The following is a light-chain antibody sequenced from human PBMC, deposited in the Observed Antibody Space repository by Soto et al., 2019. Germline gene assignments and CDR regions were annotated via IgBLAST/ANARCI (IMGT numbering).Light chain of an antibody. CDR3: HQYGTSPRT. Sequence: EIVLTQSPGTLSLSPGEGATLSCRASQSVSTTYLAWYQHKRGQAPRLLIYGASNRATGIPDRFRGSESGTDFTLTISRLEPEDFAVYYCHQYGTSPRTFGQGTEVEMK. CDR2: GAS. V-gene: IGKV3-20*01. J-gene: IGKJ1*01. CDR1: QSVSTTY.